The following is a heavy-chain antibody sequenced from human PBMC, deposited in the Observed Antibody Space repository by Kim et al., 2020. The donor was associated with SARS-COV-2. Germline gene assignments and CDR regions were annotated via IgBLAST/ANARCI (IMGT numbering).Heavy chain of an antibody. CDR1: GFTFSSYG. J-gene: IGHJ5*02. CDR3: AKENQFEFDYGDDTQETGWVDP. CDR2: ISYDGSNK. V-gene: IGHV3-30*18. Sequence: GGSLRLSCAASGFTFSSYGMHWVRQAPGKGLEWVAVISYDGSNKYYADFVKGRFTISRDNSKNTLYLQMNSLRAEDTAVYYCAKENQFEFDYGDDTQETGWVDPWGQGTLVTVSS. D-gene: IGHD4-17*01.